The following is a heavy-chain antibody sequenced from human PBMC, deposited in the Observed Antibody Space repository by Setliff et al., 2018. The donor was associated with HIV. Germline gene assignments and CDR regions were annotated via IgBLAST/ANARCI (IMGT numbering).Heavy chain of an antibody. CDR3: ARGGRSWFQNFHGAFDV. CDR1: GYSISSDYF. V-gene: IGHV4-38-2*01. D-gene: IGHD3-16*01. Sequence: SETLSLTCAVSGYSISSDYFWGWIRQSPGKGLEWIGSFYQSGNIYYNPSLKSRVTISVDTSKDQFSLRLTSVTAADTAVYYCARGGRSWFQNFHGAFDVWGQGTMVTVSS. J-gene: IGHJ3*01. CDR2: FYQSGNI.